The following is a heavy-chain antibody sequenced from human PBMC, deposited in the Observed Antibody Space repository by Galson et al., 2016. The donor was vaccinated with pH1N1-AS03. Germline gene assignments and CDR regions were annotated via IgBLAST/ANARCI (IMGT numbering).Heavy chain of an antibody. D-gene: IGHD1-14*01. CDR1: GGSINISPYN. Sequence: LTCSVSGGSINISPYNWGWIRQSPGKGLEWLGSVSFSGTTYYNPSLKGRVSTSMDTSENQISLTLSSVTATDTAVYYCARQAEGRMLTLRHRYFDFWGRGIRVTVSS. V-gene: IGHV4-39*01. CDR3: ARQAEGRMLTLRHRYFDF. CDR2: VSFSGTT. J-gene: IGHJ2*01.